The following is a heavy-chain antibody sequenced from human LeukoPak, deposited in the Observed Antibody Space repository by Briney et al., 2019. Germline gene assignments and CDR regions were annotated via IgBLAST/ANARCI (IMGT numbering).Heavy chain of an antibody. D-gene: IGHD2-15*01. J-gene: IGHJ6*03. CDR1: GFTVSRKY. V-gene: IGHV3-53*05. Sequence: GGSLRLSCAASGFTVSRKYMSWVRQAPGKGLEWVSVIYSGGSTYYADSVKGRFTISRDNSKNTLYLQMNSLRSEDTAVYYCARDMQVVVVAESYYYYMDVWGKGTTVTVSS. CDR2: IYSGGST. CDR3: ARDMQVVVVAESYYYYMDV.